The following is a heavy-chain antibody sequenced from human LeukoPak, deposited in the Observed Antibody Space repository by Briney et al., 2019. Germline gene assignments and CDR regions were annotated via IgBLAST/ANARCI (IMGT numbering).Heavy chain of an antibody. CDR2: ISYDGSNK. Sequence: PGGSLRLSCAASGFTFSSYAMHWVRQAPGKGLEWVAVISYDGSNKYYADSVKGRFTISRDNSKNTLYLQMNSLRAEDTAVYYCARDAMYYYDSSGYSAYFDYWGQGTLVTVSS. CDR3: ARDAMYYYDSSGYSAYFDY. J-gene: IGHJ4*02. CDR1: GFTFSSYA. D-gene: IGHD3-22*01. V-gene: IGHV3-30-3*01.